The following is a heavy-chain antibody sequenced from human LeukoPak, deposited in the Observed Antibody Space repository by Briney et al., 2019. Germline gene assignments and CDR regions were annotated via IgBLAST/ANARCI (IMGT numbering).Heavy chain of an antibody. D-gene: IGHD2-15*01. Sequence: PGGSLRLSCAASGFTFSSYSMNWVRQAPGKGLERVSSISSSSSYIYYADSVKGRFTISRDNAKNSLYLQMNSLRAEDTAVYYCARVGVVVVAATRYYYYGMDVWGKGTTVTVSS. V-gene: IGHV3-21*01. CDR3: ARVGVVVVAATRYYYYGMDV. CDR2: ISSSSSYI. CDR1: GFTFSSYS. J-gene: IGHJ6*04.